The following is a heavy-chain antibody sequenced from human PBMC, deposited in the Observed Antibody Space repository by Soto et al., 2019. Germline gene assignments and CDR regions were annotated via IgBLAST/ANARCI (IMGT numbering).Heavy chain of an antibody. Sequence: QITLKESGTTLVKPTQTLTLTCTFSGSSLSTIGVGVGWIRQPPGKALEWLALIYWNDDKRYSPSLKSRLTISKDDSKSHVVLTMTEMDPVDTATYYCANSPQSSGSYRRSSFDYWGQGTLVTVSS. D-gene: IGHD6-19*01. CDR2: IYWNDDK. J-gene: IGHJ4*02. CDR1: GSSLSTIGVG. V-gene: IGHV2-5*01. CDR3: ANSPQSSGSYRRSSFDY.